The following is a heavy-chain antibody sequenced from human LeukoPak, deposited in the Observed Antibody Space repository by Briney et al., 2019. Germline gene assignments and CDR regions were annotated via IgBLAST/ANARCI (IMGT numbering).Heavy chain of an antibody. CDR2: INTDGSST. Sequence: GGSLRLSCAASGFTFDDYAMHWVRQAPGKGLVWVSRINTDGSSTNYADFVRGRFTVSRDSAKNTLYLQMNSLRVEDTAVYYRARVIGWDEPFDLWGHGTLVTVSS. CDR3: ARVIGWDEPFDL. J-gene: IGHJ3*01. CDR1: GFTFDDYA. V-gene: IGHV3-74*01. D-gene: IGHD1-26*01.